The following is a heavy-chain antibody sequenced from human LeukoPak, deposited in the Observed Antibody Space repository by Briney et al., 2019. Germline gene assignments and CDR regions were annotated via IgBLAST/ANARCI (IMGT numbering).Heavy chain of an antibody. CDR1: GASINSHD. CDR2: IYIIGST. Sequence: PSETLSLSCSVSGASINSHDWSWVRQPAGKGLECVWRIYIIGSTNYNSYLQSRATMSVVTSKTQISKKPTSVPAAGLAVYYCATSLNAIPRTYYFDYWGQGTLVTVSS. J-gene: IGHJ4*02. CDR3: ATSLNAIPRTYYFDY. V-gene: IGHV4-4*07.